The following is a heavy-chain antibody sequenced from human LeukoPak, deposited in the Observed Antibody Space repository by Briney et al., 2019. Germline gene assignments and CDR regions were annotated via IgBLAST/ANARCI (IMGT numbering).Heavy chain of an antibody. CDR1: GGSISSYY. V-gene: IGHV4-59*01. CDR2: IYYSGST. CDR3: ATGYYYDSSGFFDY. J-gene: IGHJ4*02. D-gene: IGHD3-22*01. Sequence: PSETLSLTCTVSGGSISSYYWSWIRQPPGKGLEWIGYIYYSGSTNYNPSLKSRVTISVDTSKNQFSLKLSSVTAADTAVYYCATGYYYDSSGFFDYWGQGTLVTASS.